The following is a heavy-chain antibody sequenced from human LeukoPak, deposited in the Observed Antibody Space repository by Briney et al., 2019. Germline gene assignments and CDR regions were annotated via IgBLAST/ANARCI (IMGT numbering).Heavy chain of an antibody. V-gene: IGHV2-70*11. CDR2: IDWDDDK. D-gene: IGHD3-22*01. J-gene: IGHJ2*01. CDR3: ARIRPQYYYDSSGYYTEYFDL. CDR1: GFSLSTDGMC. Sequence: SGPALVKPTQTLTLTCTFSGFSLSTDGMCVSWIRQPPGKALEWLARIDWDDDKYYSTSLKTRLTISKDTSKNQVVLTMTNMDPVDTATYYCARIRPQYYYDSSGYYTEYFDLWGRGTLVTVSS.